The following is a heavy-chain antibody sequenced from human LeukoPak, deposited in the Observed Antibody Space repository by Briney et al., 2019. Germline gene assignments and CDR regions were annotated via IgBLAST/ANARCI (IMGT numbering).Heavy chain of an antibody. CDR3: AREGFYSYYYYMDV. V-gene: IGHV3-7*01. CDR2: IKQDGSEK. Sequence: GGSLRLSCAASGFTFSSYWMSWVRQAPGKGLEWVANIKQDGSEKYYVDSVKGRLTISRDIAKNSLYLQMNSLRAEDTAVYYCAREGFYSYYYYMDVWGKGTTVTVSS. D-gene: IGHD2-15*01. CDR1: GFTFSSYW. J-gene: IGHJ6*03.